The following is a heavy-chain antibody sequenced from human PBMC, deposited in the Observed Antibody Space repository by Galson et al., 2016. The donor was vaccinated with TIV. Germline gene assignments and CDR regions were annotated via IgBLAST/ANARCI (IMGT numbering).Heavy chain of an antibody. D-gene: IGHD6-19*01. CDR1: GYNFIGYY. V-gene: IGHV1-2*02. J-gene: IGHJ4*02. CDR2: IIPNSGGT. CDR3: ARGVAVAGYFDY. Sequence: SVKVSCKASGYNFIGYYMHWVRQAPGQGLEWMGWIIPNSGGTNYAQKFQGRVTITRDKSMRTAYMELSRLRSDDTAVYYCARGVAVAGYFDYWGQGTLVTGSS.